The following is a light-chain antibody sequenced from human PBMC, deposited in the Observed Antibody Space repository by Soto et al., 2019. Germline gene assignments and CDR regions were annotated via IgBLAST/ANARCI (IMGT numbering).Light chain of an antibody. CDR3: QQYGNSPQT. V-gene: IGKV3-20*01. CDR2: GAS. CDR1: QSVTTNC. J-gene: IGKJ5*01. Sequence: EIVLTQSPGTLSLSPGERATLSCRASQSVTTNCLAWYQHKAGQAPRLLIYGASNRATGIPDRFSGSGSGTDFTLTISRLEPEDFAVYYCQQYGNSPQTFGQGTRLEIK.